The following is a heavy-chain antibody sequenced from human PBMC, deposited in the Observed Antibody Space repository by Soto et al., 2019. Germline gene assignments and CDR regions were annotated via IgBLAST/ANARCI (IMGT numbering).Heavy chain of an antibody. CDR2: TYYRSKWYN. V-gene: IGHV6-1*01. CDR1: WDSVSSNSAA. Sequence: SQTLSLTCAISWDSVSSNSAAWNWIRQSTSRGLEWLGRTYYRSKWYNDFAASVKSRITINPDTSKNQFSLQLNSVTPEDTAVYYCAREGSGSRCLHYLGQGTLVTVSS. D-gene: IGHD2-15*01. CDR3: AREGSGSRCLHY. J-gene: IGHJ4*02.